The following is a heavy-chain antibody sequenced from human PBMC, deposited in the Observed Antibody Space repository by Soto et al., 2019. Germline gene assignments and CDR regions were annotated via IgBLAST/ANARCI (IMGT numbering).Heavy chain of an antibody. CDR2: IYHSGIT. D-gene: IGHD5-18*01. Sequence: QVQLQESGPGLVEPSGTLSLTCAVSGGSISSSNWWSWVRQPPGKGLEWIGEIYHSGITTYNPSLKSRVTISVDKSTNQFSLKVSSVTAADTAVYYCARATGMAPFDYWGQGTLVTVSS. V-gene: IGHV4-4*02. J-gene: IGHJ4*02. CDR3: ARATGMAPFDY. CDR1: GGSISSSNW.